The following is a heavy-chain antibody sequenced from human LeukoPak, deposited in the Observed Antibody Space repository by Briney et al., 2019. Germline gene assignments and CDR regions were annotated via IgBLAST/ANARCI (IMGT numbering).Heavy chain of an antibody. Sequence: GASVKVSCKASGYTFTGYYMHWVRQAPGQGLEWMGWINPNSGGTNYAQKFQGRVTMTRDTSISTAYMELSRLRSDDTAVYYCAREYYYDSSGYPSRYFQHWGQGTLVTVSS. D-gene: IGHD3-22*01. V-gene: IGHV1-2*02. CDR3: AREYYYDSSGYPSRYFQH. CDR2: INPNSGGT. CDR1: GYTFTGYY. J-gene: IGHJ1*01.